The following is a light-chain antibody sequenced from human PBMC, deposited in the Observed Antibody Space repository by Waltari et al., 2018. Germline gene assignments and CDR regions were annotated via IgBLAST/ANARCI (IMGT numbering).Light chain of an antibody. CDR3: QQRSSGPRT. Sequence: IVFTPTLAPLTLTPGKRPPLSCRASQSVSYCLAWYQQKPGQTPRLLIYSASNRDSGIPARFSGSGSGSDFTLTISSLEPEDFAIYYCQQRSSGPRTFGQGTKVEIK. V-gene: IGKV3-11*01. CDR1: QSVSYC. J-gene: IGKJ1*01. CDR2: SAS.